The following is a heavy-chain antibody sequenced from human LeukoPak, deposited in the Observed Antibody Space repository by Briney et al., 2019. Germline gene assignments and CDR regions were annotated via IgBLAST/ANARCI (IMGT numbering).Heavy chain of an antibody. CDR3: AGFGPLSTWIQLVPFEY. CDR1: GYTFTGYY. Sequence: ASVKVSCKASGYTFTGYYMHWVRQAPGQGLEWMGWINPNSGGTNYAQKFQGRVTMTRDTSISTAYMELSRLRSDDTAVYYCAGFGPLSTWIQLVPFEYWGQGTLVTVSS. D-gene: IGHD5-18*01. J-gene: IGHJ4*02. V-gene: IGHV1-2*02. CDR2: INPNSGGT.